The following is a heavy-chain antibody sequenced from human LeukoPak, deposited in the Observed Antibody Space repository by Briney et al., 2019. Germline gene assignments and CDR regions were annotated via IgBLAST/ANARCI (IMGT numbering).Heavy chain of an antibody. V-gene: IGHV4-34*01. CDR3: ASSPSIAARRRYYYYYMDV. Sequence: SETLSLTCAVYGGSFSGYYWSWIRQPPGKGLEWIGEINHSGSTNYNPSLKSRVTISVDTPQNQFSLNLSSVTAADTAVYYCASSPSIAARRRYYYYYMDVWGKGTTVTVSS. J-gene: IGHJ6*03. D-gene: IGHD6-6*01. CDR2: INHSGST. CDR1: GGSFSGYY.